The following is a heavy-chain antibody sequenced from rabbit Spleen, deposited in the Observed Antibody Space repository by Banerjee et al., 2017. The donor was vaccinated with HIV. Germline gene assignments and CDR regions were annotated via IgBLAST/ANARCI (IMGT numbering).Heavy chain of an antibody. Sequence: QEQLEESGGGLVKPEGSLTLTCTASGFSFTNKDVMCWVRQAPGKGLEWIACINAATAKPVYATWAKGRFTISRTSSTTVTLRMTSLTAADRATYFCARDLLGVIGWNFYLWGPGTLVTVS. V-gene: IGHV1S45*01. D-gene: IGHD1-1*01. CDR1: GFSFTNKDV. J-gene: IGHJ4*01. CDR3: ARDLLGVIGWNFYL. CDR2: INAATAKP.